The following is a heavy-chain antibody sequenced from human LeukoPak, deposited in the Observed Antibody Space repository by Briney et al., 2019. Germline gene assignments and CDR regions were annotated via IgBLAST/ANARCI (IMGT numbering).Heavy chain of an antibody. Sequence: SDTLSLTCAVYGGSFSGYYWSWIRQPTGKGVEGIRDINHSGSTNYNPSLKSRVTISVDTSKNQFSLKLSSVTAADTAVYYCARWYYYDSSGYWYYFDFWGQGTLVTVSS. D-gene: IGHD3-22*01. V-gene: IGHV4-34*01. J-gene: IGHJ4*02. CDR2: INHSGST. CDR3: ARWYYYDSSGYWYYFDF. CDR1: GGSFSGYY.